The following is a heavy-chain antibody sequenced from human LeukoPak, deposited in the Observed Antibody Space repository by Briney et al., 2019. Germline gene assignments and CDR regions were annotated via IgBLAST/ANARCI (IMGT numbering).Heavy chain of an antibody. V-gene: IGHV4-34*01. Sequence: SETLSLTCAVYGGSFSVYYWSWIRQPPGKGLEWIGEINHSGSTNYNPSLKSRVTISVDTSKNQFSLKLSSVTAADTAVYYCARESIEMATITRWFDPWGQGTLVTVSS. D-gene: IGHD5-24*01. CDR2: INHSGST. J-gene: IGHJ5*02. CDR3: ARESIEMATITRWFDP. CDR1: GGSFSVYY.